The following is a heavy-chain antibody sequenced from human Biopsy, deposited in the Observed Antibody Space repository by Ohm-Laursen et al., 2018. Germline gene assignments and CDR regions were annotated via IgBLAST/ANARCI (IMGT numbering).Heavy chain of an antibody. J-gene: IGHJ4*02. Sequence: SVKVSCKTPGGTFSNYGVNWVRQAPGRGLEWLGGNIPILGTGNYAQKFQDRVTISVDESTSTSYMELSSLTTEDTAIYYCARGPHSGSHSCFDYWGRGTLVTVSS. D-gene: IGHD1-26*01. CDR1: GGTFSNYG. CDR2: NIPILGTG. V-gene: IGHV1-69*13. CDR3: ARGPHSGSHSCFDY.